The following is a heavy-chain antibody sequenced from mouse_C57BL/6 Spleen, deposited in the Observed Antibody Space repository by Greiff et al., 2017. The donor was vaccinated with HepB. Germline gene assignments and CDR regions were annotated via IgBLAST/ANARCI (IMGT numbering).Heavy chain of an antibody. D-gene: IGHD6-1*01. V-gene: IGHV5-17*01. Sequence: EVKLMESGGGLVKPGGSLKLSCAASGFTFSDYGMHWVRQAPEKGLEWVAYISSGSSTIYYADTVKGRFTISRDNAKNTLFLQMTSLRSEDTAMYYCARCPNLYYFDYWGQGTTLTVSS. CDR3: ARCPNLYYFDY. J-gene: IGHJ2*01. CDR2: ISSGSSTI. CDR1: GFTFSDYG.